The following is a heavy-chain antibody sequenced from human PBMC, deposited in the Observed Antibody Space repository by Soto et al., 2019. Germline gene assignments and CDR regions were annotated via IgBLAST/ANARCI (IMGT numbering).Heavy chain of an antibody. CDR2: ASYDGSNK. D-gene: IGHD4-17*01. J-gene: IGHJ4*02. CDR1: GFYFSNYV. Sequence: QVQLVESGGGVVQPGRSLRLACVASGFYFSNYVMHWVRQAPGKGLEWVAVASYDGSNKYYADSVKGRFTISRDNSKNTLYLQLNSLRPEDTAVYYCAKEDGGFAIRGQGTPVTVSS. CDR3: AKEDGGFAI. V-gene: IGHV3-30*18.